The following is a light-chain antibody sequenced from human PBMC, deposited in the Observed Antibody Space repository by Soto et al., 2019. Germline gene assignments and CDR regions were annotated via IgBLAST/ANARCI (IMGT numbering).Light chain of an antibody. V-gene: IGKV3-20*01. Sequence: EGVLTQSPGTLSLSPGDRATLSCRASQTVTNNYLAWYQQRPGLAPRLLIYGASSRATGIPDRFSGSGSGTVFTLTISRLEPEDFAVYYCQHYGSSSWTFGQGTKVDIK. CDR2: GAS. J-gene: IGKJ1*01. CDR1: QTVTNNY. CDR3: QHYGSSSWT.